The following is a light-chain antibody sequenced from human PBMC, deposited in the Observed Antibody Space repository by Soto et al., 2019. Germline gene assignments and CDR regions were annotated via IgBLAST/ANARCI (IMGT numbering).Light chain of an antibody. Sequence: QSVLTQPASVSGSPGQSITLSCTGTSSDVGGYNFVSWYQQHPDKAPKLMIYDVTNRPSGVSNRFSGSKSGNTASLTISGLQAEDEADYYCSSYTSISTYVFGTGTKSPS. J-gene: IGLJ1*01. CDR1: SSDVGGYNF. CDR3: SSYTSISTYV. V-gene: IGLV2-14*01. CDR2: DVT.